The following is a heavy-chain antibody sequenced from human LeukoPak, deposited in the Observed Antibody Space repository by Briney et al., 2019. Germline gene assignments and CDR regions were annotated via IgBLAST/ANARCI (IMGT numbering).Heavy chain of an antibody. J-gene: IGHJ4*02. D-gene: IGHD6-13*01. CDR3: GKDMKYSSRWLDY. V-gene: IGHV3-30-3*01. CDR1: GFTFSSYA. CDR2: ISYDGSNK. Sequence: GGSLRLSCAASGFTFSSYAMSWVRQAPGKGLEWVAVISYDGSNKYYADSVKGRFTISRDNSKNTLYLQMNSLRAEDTALYYCGKDMKYSSRWLDYWGQGTLVTVSS.